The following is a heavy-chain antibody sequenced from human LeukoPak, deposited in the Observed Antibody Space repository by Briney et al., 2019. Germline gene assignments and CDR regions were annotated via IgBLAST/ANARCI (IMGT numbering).Heavy chain of an antibody. CDR3: ASSADYGDLDY. Sequence: GGTLRLSCAASGFTFSSYGMSWVRQAPGKGLEWVSDISGSGISTYYADSVKGRFTISRDNAKNSLYLQMNSLRAEDTAVYYCASSADYGDLDYWGQGTLVTVSS. V-gene: IGHV3-23*01. D-gene: IGHD4-17*01. CDR2: ISGSGIST. J-gene: IGHJ4*02. CDR1: GFTFSSYG.